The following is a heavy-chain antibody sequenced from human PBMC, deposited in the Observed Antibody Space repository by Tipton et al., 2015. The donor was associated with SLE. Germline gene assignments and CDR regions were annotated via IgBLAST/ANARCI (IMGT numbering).Heavy chain of an antibody. Sequence: GLVKPSETLSLTCTVSGSSISNGFHWGWIRQPPGKGLEWIGSIYPSGDTYYNPSLKSRATMSIDTSKNQFSLKVTSVTAADTAVYYCAREPDYWGQGTLVTVSS. V-gene: IGHV4-38-2*02. CDR1: GSSISNGFH. CDR2: IYPSGDT. J-gene: IGHJ4*02. CDR3: AREPDY.